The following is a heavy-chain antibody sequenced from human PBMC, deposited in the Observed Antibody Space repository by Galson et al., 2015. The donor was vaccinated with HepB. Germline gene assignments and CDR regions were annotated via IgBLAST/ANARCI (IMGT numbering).Heavy chain of an antibody. CDR2: MNPNSGNT. CDR3: ARDVGGFWNSSYYNWLDP. CDR1: GYTFNNFD. Sequence: SVKVSCKASGYTFNNFDINWVRQAPGQVLEWMGWMNPNSGNTGYTQKFQGRVAMTRDTSISTAYMELRGLISEDTAIYYCARDVGGFWNSSYYNWLDPWGQGTLVTVSS. J-gene: IGHJ5*02. D-gene: IGHD3-3*01. V-gene: IGHV1-8*02.